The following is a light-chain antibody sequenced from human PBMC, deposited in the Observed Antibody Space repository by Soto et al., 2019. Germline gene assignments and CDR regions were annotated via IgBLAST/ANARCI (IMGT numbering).Light chain of an antibody. V-gene: IGKV3-20*01. CDR2: DAT. Sequence: EIVLTQSPGTLSLSPGEGATLSCRVSQSVSNNFLAWYQHTPGQAPRLLTYDATSRPTGIPDRFRGSGSGTDFSLTISRLEPEDFAVYYCQQYGTSPHTFGQGTKVEIK. CDR1: QSVSNNF. CDR3: QQYGTSPHT. J-gene: IGKJ2*01.